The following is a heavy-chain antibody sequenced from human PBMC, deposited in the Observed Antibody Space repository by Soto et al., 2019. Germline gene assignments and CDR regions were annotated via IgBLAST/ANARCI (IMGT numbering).Heavy chain of an antibody. D-gene: IGHD2-15*01. CDR3: YCSGGSCYLDY. CDR2: ISGSGGST. V-gene: IGHV3-23*01. Sequence: EVQLLESGGGLVQPGGSLRLSCAASGFTFSSYTMSWVRQAPGKGLEWVSAISGSGGSTYYADSVKGRFTISRDNSKNTLYLQMNSLRAEDTAVYYCYCSGGSCYLDYWGQGTLVTVSA. J-gene: IGHJ4*02. CDR1: GFTFSSYT.